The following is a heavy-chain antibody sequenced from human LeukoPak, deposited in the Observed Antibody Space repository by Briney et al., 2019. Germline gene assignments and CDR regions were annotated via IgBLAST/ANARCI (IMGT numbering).Heavy chain of an antibody. V-gene: IGHV4-34*01. D-gene: IGHD6-19*01. J-gene: IGHJ4*02. CDR3: ARRYSSGWYGGY. CDR1: GGSFSGYY. Sequence: PSETLSLTCAVYGGSFSGYYWSWIRQPPGKGLEWIGEINHSGSTNYNPSLKSRVTISVDTPKNQFSLKLSSVTAADTAVYYCARRYSSGWYGGYWGQGTLVTVSS. CDR2: INHSGST.